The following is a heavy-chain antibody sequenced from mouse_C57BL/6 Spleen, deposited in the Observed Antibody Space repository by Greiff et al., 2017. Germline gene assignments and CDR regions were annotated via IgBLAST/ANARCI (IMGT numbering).Heavy chain of an antibody. CDR2: INPNNGGT. Sequence: EVQLQQSGPELVKPGASVKMSCKASGYTFTDYNMHWVKQSHGKSLEWIGDINPNNGGTSYNQKFKGKATLTVNKSSSTAYMELRSLTSEDSAVYYCERRDGYYGGWFAYWGQGTLVTVSA. CDR1: GYTFTDYN. CDR3: ERRDGYYGGWFAY. D-gene: IGHD2-3*01. J-gene: IGHJ3*01. V-gene: IGHV1-22*01.